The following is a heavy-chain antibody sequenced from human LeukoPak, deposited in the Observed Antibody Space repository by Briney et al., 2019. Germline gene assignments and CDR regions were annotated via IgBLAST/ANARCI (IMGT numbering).Heavy chain of an antibody. Sequence: GSLRLSCAASGFTFSSYAMSWVRQPPGKGLEWIGSIYYSGSTYYNPSLKSRVTISVDTSKNQFSLKLSSVTAADTAVYYCARHGYSSFFVIWGQGTMVTVSS. J-gene: IGHJ3*02. V-gene: IGHV4-39*01. CDR2: IYYSGST. D-gene: IGHD5-18*01. CDR1: GFTFSSYA. CDR3: ARHGYSSFFVI.